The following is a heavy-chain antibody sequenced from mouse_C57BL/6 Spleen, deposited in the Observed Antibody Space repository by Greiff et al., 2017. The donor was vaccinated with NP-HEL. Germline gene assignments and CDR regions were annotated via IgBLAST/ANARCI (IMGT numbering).Heavy chain of an antibody. CDR2: ISDGGSYT. Sequence: EVQLQESGGGLVKPGGSLKLSCAASGFTFSSYAMSWVRQTPEKRLEWVATISDGGSYTYYPDNVKGRFTISRDNAKNNLYLQMSHLKSEDTAMYYCAREGYGDDYYAMDYWGQGTSVTVSS. CDR3: AREGYGDDYYAMDY. CDR1: GFTFSSYA. J-gene: IGHJ4*01. V-gene: IGHV5-4*01. D-gene: IGHD2-13*01.